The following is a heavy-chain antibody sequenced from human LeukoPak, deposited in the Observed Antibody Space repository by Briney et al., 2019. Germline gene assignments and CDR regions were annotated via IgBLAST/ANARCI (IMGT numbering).Heavy chain of an antibody. CDR3: ARVNGDYVRSWLDP. CDR2: IYYSGNT. CDR1: GGSISSYY. J-gene: IGHJ5*02. Sequence: SETLSLTCTVSGGSISSYYWSWIRQPPGKGLEWVGYIYYSGNTNYNPSLKSRVTISVDTSKNQFSFSLKLSSVTAADTAVYYCARVNGDYVRSWLDPWGQGTLVTVSS. V-gene: IGHV4-59*01. D-gene: IGHD4-17*01.